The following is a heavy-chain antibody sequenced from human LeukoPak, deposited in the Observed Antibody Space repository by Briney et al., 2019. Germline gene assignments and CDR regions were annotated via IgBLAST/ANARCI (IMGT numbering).Heavy chain of an antibody. J-gene: IGHJ4*02. D-gene: IGHD6-19*01. CDR1: GFTFSNYA. Sequence: GGSLRLSCAASGFTFSNYAVSWVRQAPGRGLEWVSTISASGSSTYYADSVKGRFTISKDNSKNTLYLQMISVRDEGTAVYFCAKDQGTGYSSGWYLDYWGQGTLVTVSS. CDR2: ISASGSST. V-gene: IGHV3-23*01. CDR3: AKDQGTGYSSGWYLDY.